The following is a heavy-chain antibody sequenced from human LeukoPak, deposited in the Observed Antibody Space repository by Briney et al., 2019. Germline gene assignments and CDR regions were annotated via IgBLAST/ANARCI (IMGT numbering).Heavy chain of an antibody. J-gene: IGHJ3*02. CDR2: TSGSGDTT. CDR1: GFTFSSYG. Sequence: GGSLRLSCAASGFTFSSYGMSWVRQAPGKGLEWVSGTSGSGDTTYYADFVKGRFTISRDHSKNTLYLQMNSLRVEDTAMYYCTKDMGTGGTIGAFDIWGQGTTVTVSS. CDR3: TKDMGTGGTIGAFDI. D-gene: IGHD1-1*01. V-gene: IGHV3-23*01.